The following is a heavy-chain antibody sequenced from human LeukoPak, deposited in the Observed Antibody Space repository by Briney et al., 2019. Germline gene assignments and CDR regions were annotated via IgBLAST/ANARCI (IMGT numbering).Heavy chain of an antibody. J-gene: IGHJ4*02. Sequence: GGSLRLSCAASGFTFSSYAMHWVRQAPGKRLEWVAVISYDGSNKYYADSVKGRFTISRDNSKNTLYLPMNSLRAEDTAVYYCARVTQGGWYFDYWGQGTLVTVS. CDR2: ISYDGSNK. V-gene: IGHV3-30-3*01. CDR3: ARVTQGGWYFDY. D-gene: IGHD2-15*01. CDR1: GFTFSSYA.